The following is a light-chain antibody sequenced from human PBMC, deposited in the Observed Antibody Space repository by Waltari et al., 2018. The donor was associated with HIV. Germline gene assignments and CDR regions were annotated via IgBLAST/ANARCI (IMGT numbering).Light chain of an antibody. V-gene: IGLV1-47*01. Sequence: QSVLTQPPSASGTPGPRVTISCSGSSFNIGRNFVSWYQQLPGTAPNVLIFRDNQRPSGVPDRFSGSKSGASASLAISGLRSEDEADYYCAAWDDSLSASYVFGPGTKVTVL. CDR3: AAWDDSLSASYV. J-gene: IGLJ1*01. CDR2: RDN. CDR1: SFNIGRNF.